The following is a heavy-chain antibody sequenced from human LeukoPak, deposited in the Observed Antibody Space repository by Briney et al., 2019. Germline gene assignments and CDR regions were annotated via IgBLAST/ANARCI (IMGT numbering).Heavy chain of an antibody. CDR2: INWNGGST. D-gene: IGHD3-22*01. J-gene: IGHJ6*03. CDR1: GFTFDDYG. CDR3: ARGQRSSGSPNDNYYYYYMDV. V-gene: IGHV3-20*04. Sequence: GGSLRLSCAASGFTFDDYGMSWVRQAPGKGLEWVSGINWNGGSTGYADSVKGRFTISRDNAKNSLYLQMNSLRAEDTALYYCARGQRSSGSPNDNYYYYYMDVWGKGTTVTVSS.